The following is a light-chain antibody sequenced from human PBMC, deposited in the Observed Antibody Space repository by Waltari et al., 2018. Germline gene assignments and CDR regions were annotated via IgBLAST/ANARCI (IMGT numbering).Light chain of an antibody. CDR2: EGS. Sequence: QSALTQPASVSGSPGQSSTISCTGTSSAVGRYNYVSWYQQHPGKAPKVMIYEGSKRPSGVSNRFSGSKSGNTASLTISGLQAEDEADYYCCSYAGSGTWVFGGGTKLTVL. V-gene: IGLV2-23*01. CDR3: CSYAGSGTWV. CDR1: SSAVGRYNY. J-gene: IGLJ3*02.